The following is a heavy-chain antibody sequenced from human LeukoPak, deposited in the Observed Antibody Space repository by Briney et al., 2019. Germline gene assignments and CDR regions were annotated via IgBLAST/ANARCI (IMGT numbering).Heavy chain of an antibody. CDR1: GYTFTSYD. CDR3: ARGMLYYYGSGSYYNEDY. J-gene: IGHJ4*02. CDR2: MKPNSGNA. V-gene: IGHV1-8*01. D-gene: IGHD3-10*01. Sequence: ASVKVSCKASGYTFTSYDINWVRQATGQGLEWMGWMKPNSGNAGYAQKFQGRVTMTRNTSISTAYMELSSLRSEDTAVYYCARGMLYYYGSGSYYNEDYWGQGTLVTVSS.